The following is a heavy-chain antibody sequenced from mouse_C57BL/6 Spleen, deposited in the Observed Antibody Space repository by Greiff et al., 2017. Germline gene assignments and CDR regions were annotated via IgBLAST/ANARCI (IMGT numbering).Heavy chain of an antibody. J-gene: IGHJ4*01. Sequence: VQRVESGAELVKPGASVKLSCKASGYTFTEYTIHWVKQRSGQGLEWIGWFYPGSGSIKYNEKFKDKATLTADKSSSTVYMELSRLTSEDSAVYFCARHEAITGIYYAMDYWGQGTSVTVSS. CDR1: GYTFTEYT. CDR2: FYPGSGSI. V-gene: IGHV1-62-2*01. D-gene: IGHD4-1*01. CDR3: ARHEAITGIYYAMDY.